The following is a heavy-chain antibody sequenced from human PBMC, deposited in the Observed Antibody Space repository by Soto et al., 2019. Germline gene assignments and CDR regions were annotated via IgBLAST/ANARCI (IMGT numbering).Heavy chain of an antibody. J-gene: IGHJ3*02. CDR3: AHKLPVTTSAFDI. CDR2: IYWTDDK. CDR1: GLSLNTSGVG. V-gene: IGHV2-5*01. D-gene: IGHD4-17*01. Sequence: QITSKESGPTLVKPTQTLTLTCTFSGLSLNTSGVGVGWVRQPPGRALEWLAVIYWTDDKRYSPSLKSRLSITKDTSKNQVVLTMTNMDPMDTAIFFCAHKLPVTTSAFDIWGQGTMVTVSS.